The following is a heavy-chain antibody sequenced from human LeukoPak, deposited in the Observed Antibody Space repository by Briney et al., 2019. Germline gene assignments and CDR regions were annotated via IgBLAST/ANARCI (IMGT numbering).Heavy chain of an antibody. V-gene: IGHV3-23*01. CDR2: ISRSGGST. CDR1: GFTFSSYA. Sequence: PGGSLRLSCAGSGFTFSSYAMSWVRQAPGKGLEWVSAISRSGGSTYYAASVKGRFTISRDNSKNTLYLEMTSLRAEDTAVYYCAEGPLPPCSTSCYVGDYWGQGTLVTVSS. D-gene: IGHD2-2*01. J-gene: IGHJ4*02. CDR3: AEGPLPPCSTSCYVGDY.